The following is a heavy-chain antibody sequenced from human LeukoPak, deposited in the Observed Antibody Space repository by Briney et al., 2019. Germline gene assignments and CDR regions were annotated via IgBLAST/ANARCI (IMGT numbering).Heavy chain of an antibody. CDR3: AKLLYYYDSSQPY. J-gene: IGHJ4*02. CDR1: GFTFSNYA. V-gene: IGHV3-23*01. D-gene: IGHD3-22*01. Sequence: PGGSLRLSCEASGFTFSNYAMSWVRQAPGKGLEWVSGISDITYYADSVKGRFTISRDTSKNTLYLQMNSLRAEDTAVYYCAKLLYYYDSSQPYWGQGTLVTVSS. CDR2: ISDIT.